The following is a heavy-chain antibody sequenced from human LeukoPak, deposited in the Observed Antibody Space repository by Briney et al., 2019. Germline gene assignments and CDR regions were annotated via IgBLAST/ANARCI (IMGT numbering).Heavy chain of an antibody. CDR1: GGSISSYY. J-gene: IGHJ4*02. D-gene: IGHD3-10*01. CDR3: ARDYGSGTFDY. CDR2: IYCSGST. Sequence: PSETLSLTCTVSGGSISSYYWSWIRQPPGKGLEWIGYIYCSGSTNYNPSLKSRVTISVDTSKNQFSLKLSSVTAADTAVYYCARDYGSGTFDYWGQGTLVTVSS. V-gene: IGHV4-59*01.